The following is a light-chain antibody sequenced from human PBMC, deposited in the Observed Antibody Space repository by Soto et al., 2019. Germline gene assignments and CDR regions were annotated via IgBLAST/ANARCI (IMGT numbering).Light chain of an antibody. CDR1: QSVSSY. CDR3: QVRTNWSIA. J-gene: IGKJ5*01. V-gene: IGKV3-11*01. CDR2: DAS. Sequence: ECVLTQSPATLSLSPGERATLSCRASQSVSSYLAWYQQKPGQAPRLLIYDASNRATGIPARFSGTGSGTDFTLTINNLEPEDFAVYYCQVRTNWSIAFGRGTRLEIK.